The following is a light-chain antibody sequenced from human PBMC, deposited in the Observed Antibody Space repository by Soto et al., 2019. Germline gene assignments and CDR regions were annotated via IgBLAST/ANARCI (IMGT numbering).Light chain of an antibody. CDR3: QQYNNCPRT. V-gene: IGKV3-15*01. Sequence: DIEMTQSPATLSASLGDRVTLTCRAIQSVRSDLAWYQQKPGQAPRLLIYDASTRATGIPARFSGSGSGTEFTLTISSLQSEDFAGYYCQQYNNCPRTFGQGTEVEIK. CDR1: QSVRSD. CDR2: DAS. J-gene: IGKJ1*01.